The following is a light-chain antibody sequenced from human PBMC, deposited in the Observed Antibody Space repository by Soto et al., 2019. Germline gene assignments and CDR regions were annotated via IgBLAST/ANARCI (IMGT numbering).Light chain of an antibody. CDR1: QSISTSHY. CDR2: GAS. CDR3: QQFGDSTWT. V-gene: IGKV3-20*01. Sequence: EIVLMQSPGTLSLSPGERATLSCRASQSISTSHYVAWYQHKPGQAPRLLIYGASSRATGIPDRVSGSGSGTDFTLTISSLEPEDFAVYYCQQFGDSTWTFGQGTKVDIK. J-gene: IGKJ1*01.